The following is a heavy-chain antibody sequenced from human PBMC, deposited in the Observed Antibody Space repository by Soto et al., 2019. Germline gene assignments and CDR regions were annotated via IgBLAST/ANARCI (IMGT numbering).Heavy chain of an antibody. CDR1: GGTFSSYA. CDR3: ARGEQRQQLADGNYYYGIDV. V-gene: IGHV1-69*12. D-gene: IGHD6-13*01. J-gene: IGHJ6*02. Sequence: QVQLVQSGAEVKKPGSSVKVSCKASGGTFSSYAISWVRQAPGQGLEWMGGIIPIFGTANYAQKFQGRVTITADESTSTAYMELSSLRYEDTAWYYCARGEQRQQLADGNYYYGIDVWGQGTTVTVSS. CDR2: IIPIFGTA.